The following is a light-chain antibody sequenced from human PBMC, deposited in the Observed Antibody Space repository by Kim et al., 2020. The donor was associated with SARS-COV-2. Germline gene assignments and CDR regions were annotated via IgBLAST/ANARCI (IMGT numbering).Light chain of an antibody. V-gene: IGLV1-47*01. CDR2: RNN. CDR1: RSNIGSNY. J-gene: IGLJ3*02. CDR3: ATWDDRLTEVM. Sequence: ELTQPPSASGTPGQRVTMSCSGSRSNIGSNYVYWYQQLPGTAPKLLIYRNNQRPSGVPDRFSGSRSDTSASLAISGLRSEDEAEYYCATWDDRLTEVMFGGGTQLTVL.